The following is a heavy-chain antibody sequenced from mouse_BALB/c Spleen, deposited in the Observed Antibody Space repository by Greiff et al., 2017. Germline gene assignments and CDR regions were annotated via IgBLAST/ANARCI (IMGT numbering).Heavy chain of an antibody. J-gene: IGHJ4*01. V-gene: IGHV5-6-5*01. CDR3: ARDDYDGYYDYAMDY. D-gene: IGHD2-3*01. CDR2: ISSGGST. CDR1: GFTFSSYA. Sequence: EVKLMESGGGLVKPGGSLKLSCAASGFTFSSYAMSWVRQTPEKRLEWVASISSGGSTYYPDSVKGRFTISRDNARNILYLQMSSLRSEDTAMYYCARDDYDGYYDYAMDYWGQGTSVTVSS.